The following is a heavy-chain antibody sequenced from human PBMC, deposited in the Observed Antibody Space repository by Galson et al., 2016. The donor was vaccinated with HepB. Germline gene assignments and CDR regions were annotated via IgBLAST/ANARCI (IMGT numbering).Heavy chain of an antibody. CDR1: GFTFSNFG. D-gene: IGHD5-12*01. V-gene: IGHV3-33*01. J-gene: IGHJ5*01. CDR2: IWYDGTNK. CDR3: ARDPGGGYDSSNWFDS. Sequence: SLRLSCAASGFTFSNFGMHWVRQAPGKGLEWVELIWYDGTNKYYLDSVKGRFTISRDSSKNTLYLHMISLRAEDTAVYYCARDPGGGYDSSNWFDSWGQGTLVTVSS.